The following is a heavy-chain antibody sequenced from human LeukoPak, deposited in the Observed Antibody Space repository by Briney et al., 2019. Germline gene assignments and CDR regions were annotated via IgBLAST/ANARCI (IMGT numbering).Heavy chain of an antibody. D-gene: IGHD2-15*01. CDR3: AKAAAATSWYYYYMDV. CDR2: IKQDGSEK. J-gene: IGHJ6*03. Sequence: GGSLRLSCGASGFTFSSYWMTWVRQAPGKGLEWVANIKQDGSEKYYVDSVKGRFTISRDNAKNSLYLQMNSLRAEDTALYYCAKAAAATSWYYYYMDVWGKGTTVTISS. CDR1: GFTFSSYW. V-gene: IGHV3-7*03.